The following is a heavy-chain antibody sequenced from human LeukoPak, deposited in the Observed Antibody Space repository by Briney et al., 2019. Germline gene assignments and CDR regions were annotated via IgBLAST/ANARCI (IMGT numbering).Heavy chain of an antibody. CDR3: ARVSGYDWESSYDY. D-gene: IGHD5-12*01. J-gene: IGHJ4*02. V-gene: IGHV4-38-2*02. Sequence: SETLSLTCSVSGYSISSGYYWDWIRQPPGKGLEWIASIYHSGKSYYNPSLESRVTISVDTSKNQISLKLRSVTAADTAVYYCARVSGYDWESSYDYWGQGTLVTVSS. CDR1: GYSISSGYY. CDR2: IYHSGKS.